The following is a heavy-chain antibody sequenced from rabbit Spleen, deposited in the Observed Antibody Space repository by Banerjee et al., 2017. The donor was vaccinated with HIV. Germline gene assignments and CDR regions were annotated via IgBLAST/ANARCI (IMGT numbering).Heavy chain of an antibody. Sequence: QSLEESGGDLVKPGASLTLTCTASGVSFSSTSYMCWVRQAPGRGLEWIACIDIGSSGFTYFATWAKGRFTCSKTSSTTVTLQMTRLTAADTATYFCAREAAYYFVLWGPGTLVTVS. CDR2: IDIGSSGFT. V-gene: IGHV1S40*01. J-gene: IGHJ6*01. CDR1: GVSFSSTSY. CDR3: AREAAYYFVL. D-gene: IGHD1-1*01.